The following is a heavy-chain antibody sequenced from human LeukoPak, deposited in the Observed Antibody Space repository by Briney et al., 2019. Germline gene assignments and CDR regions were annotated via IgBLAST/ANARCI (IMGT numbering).Heavy chain of an antibody. Sequence: PSETLSLTCTVSGGSLSSYYWSWIRQPPGKGLEWIGYITYSGTTNYNPSLNSRVTISVDTSKNQFSLKLTSVTAAGTAFYYCASSRPYYDILTGQSDDAFDIWGRGTMVTVSS. CDR2: ITYSGTT. V-gene: IGHV4-59*01. CDR3: ASSRPYYDILTGQSDDAFDI. D-gene: IGHD3-9*01. CDR1: GGSLSSYY. J-gene: IGHJ3*02.